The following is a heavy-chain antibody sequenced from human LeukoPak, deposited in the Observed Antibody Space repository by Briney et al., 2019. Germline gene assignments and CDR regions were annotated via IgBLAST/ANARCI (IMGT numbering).Heavy chain of an antibody. CDR3: ATSRTFDY. Sequence: GGSLRLSCEASGFTFSAYAMTWVRQAPGKGLEWVSSIGSDNKPHYSDSVKGRFTISRDNSKNTLYLQMNSLRAEDTAVYYCATSRTFDYWGQGTLVTVSS. CDR2: IGSDNKP. CDR1: GFTFSAYA. D-gene: IGHD1-1*01. V-gene: IGHV3-69-1*01. J-gene: IGHJ4*02.